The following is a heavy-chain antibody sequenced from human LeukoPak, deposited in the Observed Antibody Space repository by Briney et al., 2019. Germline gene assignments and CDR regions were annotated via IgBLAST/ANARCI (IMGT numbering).Heavy chain of an antibody. D-gene: IGHD3-22*01. Sequence: SQTLSLTCTVSGDSISSFDYSWSWIRQPPGKGLEWIGYIQHSGSTHYNPSLKSRVTIFVDMSKNEFSLNLTSVTAADTALYYCAIGYYDVIGSQGWFDPWGQGTLVSVSS. CDR1: GDSISSFDYS. CDR3: AIGYYDVIGSQGWFDP. CDR2: IQHSGST. J-gene: IGHJ5*02. V-gene: IGHV4-30-4*01.